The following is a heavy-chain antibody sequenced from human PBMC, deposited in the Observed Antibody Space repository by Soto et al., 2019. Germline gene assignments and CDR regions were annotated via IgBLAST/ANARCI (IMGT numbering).Heavy chain of an antibody. CDR1: GYTFTSYA. D-gene: IGHD2-2*02. Sequence: GASVKVSCKASGYTFTSYAMHWVRQAPGQRPEWMGWINAGNGNTKYSQKFQGRVTITRDTSASTAYMELSSLRSEDTAVYYCARDLTAVVPAAIDVAARPYYYYGMDVWGQGTTVTVSS. CDR3: ARDLTAVVPAAIDVAARPYYYYGMDV. J-gene: IGHJ6*02. V-gene: IGHV1-3*01. CDR2: INAGNGNT.